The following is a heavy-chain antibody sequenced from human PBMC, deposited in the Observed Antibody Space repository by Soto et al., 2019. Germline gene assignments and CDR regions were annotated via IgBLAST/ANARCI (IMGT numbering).Heavy chain of an antibody. CDR3: ARAPPTCIGGSCYKGPQYYYYNMDV. CDR1: GGTFSSYA. Sequence: SVKVSCKASGGTFSSYAINWVRQAPGQGLEWLGGVIPIFGAITYAQKFQGRVTITADESTSTAYMDLNSLGSEDTAVYFCARAPPTCIGGSCYKGPQYYYYNMDVWGQGTTVTVSS. D-gene: IGHD2-15*01. CDR2: VIPIFGAI. J-gene: IGHJ6*02. V-gene: IGHV1-69*13.